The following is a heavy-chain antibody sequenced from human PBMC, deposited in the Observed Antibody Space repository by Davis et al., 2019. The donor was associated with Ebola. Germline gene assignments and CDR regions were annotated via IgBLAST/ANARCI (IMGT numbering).Heavy chain of an antibody. CDR3: ARESTWQYYDFWSGYTTTGLDY. J-gene: IGHJ4*02. CDR2: IRSKANSYAT. CDR1: GFTFSGSA. D-gene: IGHD3-3*01. Sequence: GESLKISCAASGFTFSGSAMHWVRQASGKGLEWVGRIRSKANSYATAYAASVKGRFTISRDDSKNTAYLQMNSLRAEDTAVYYCARESTWQYYDFWSGYTTTGLDYWGQGTLVTVSS. V-gene: IGHV3-73*01.